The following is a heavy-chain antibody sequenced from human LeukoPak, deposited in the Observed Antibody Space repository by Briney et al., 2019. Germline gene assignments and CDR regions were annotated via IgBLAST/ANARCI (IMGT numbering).Heavy chain of an antibody. CDR1: GFTFSNYA. CDR3: PRQPYASGWNPFDY. J-gene: IGHJ4*02. Sequence: GSLRLSCAASGFTFSNYAMSWVRQAPGKGLEWVSTISGGGITTYYADSAKGRFTISRDNSKTTMFLQMNSLRADGTAVYYCPRQPYASGWNPFDYWGQGILVTVSS. V-gene: IGHV3-23*01. CDR2: ISGGGITT. D-gene: IGHD6-19*01.